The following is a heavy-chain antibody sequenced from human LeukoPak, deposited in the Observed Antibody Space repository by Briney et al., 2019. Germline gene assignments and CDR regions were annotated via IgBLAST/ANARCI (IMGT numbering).Heavy chain of an antibody. CDR1: GGSISSGGYY. D-gene: IGHD6-13*01. CDR2: IYYSGST. J-gene: IGHJ4*02. Sequence: PSQTLSLTCTVSGGSISSGGYYWSWIRQHPGKGLEWIGYIYYSGSTYYNPSLKSRVTISVDTSKNQFSLKLSSVTAADTAVYYCARHGRGSSSWYVWGQGTLVTVSS. V-gene: IGHV4-31*03. CDR3: ARHGRGSSSWYV.